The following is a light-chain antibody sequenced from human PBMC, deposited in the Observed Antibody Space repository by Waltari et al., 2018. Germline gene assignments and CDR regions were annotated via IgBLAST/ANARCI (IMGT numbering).Light chain of an antibody. CDR1: QVISNF. V-gene: IGKV1-39*01. J-gene: IGKJ3*01. Sequence: DIQMTQSPSSLSASVGDRVPVTCRASQVISNFLNWYQQKPGKAPKLLIYTASTLQSGVPSRFSGDGSGTEFTLTISSLQPEDFETYYCQQSYSFPETFGPGTKVDV. CDR3: QQSYSFPET. CDR2: TAS.